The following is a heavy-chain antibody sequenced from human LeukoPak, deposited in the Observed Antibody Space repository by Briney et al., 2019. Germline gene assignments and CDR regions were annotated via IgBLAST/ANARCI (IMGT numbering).Heavy chain of an antibody. CDR1: GYTFSGYY. CDR2: INPNSGGT. Sequence: ASVKVSCKASGYTFSGYYLFWVGQAPGHGGEYMGWINPNSGGTNYAQKFQGRVTITTDTSISTAYMELSRLTSDDTAVYYCARDYDHWGQGTLVTVSS. J-gene: IGHJ5*02. V-gene: IGHV1-2*02. CDR3: ARDYDH.